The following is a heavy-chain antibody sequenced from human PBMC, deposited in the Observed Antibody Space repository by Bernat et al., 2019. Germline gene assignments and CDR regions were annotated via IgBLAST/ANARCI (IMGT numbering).Heavy chain of an antibody. CDR3: AKARGKRDAGADHGFDY. CDR1: GFTFDDYA. D-gene: IGHD6-19*01. CDR2: ISWNSGSI. J-gene: IGHJ4*02. V-gene: IGHV3-9*01. Sequence: EVQLVESGGGLVQPGRSLRLSCAASGFTFDDYAMHSVRQAPGKGLEWVPGISWNSGSIGYADSVKGRFTITRDNDKNTLYLQMNSLRAEETALYYCAKARGKRDAGADHGFDYWGQGTLVTVSS.